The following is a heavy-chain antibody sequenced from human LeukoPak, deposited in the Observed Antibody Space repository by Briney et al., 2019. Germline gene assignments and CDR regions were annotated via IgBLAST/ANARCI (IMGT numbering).Heavy chain of an antibody. V-gene: IGHV1-69*05. CDR3: ASVYYYDSSGQSGAFDI. D-gene: IGHD3-22*01. CDR2: IIPIFGTA. CDR1: GGTFSSYA. J-gene: IGHJ3*02. Sequence: SVKVSCKASGGTFSSYAISWVRQAPGQGLEWMGRIIPIFGTANYAQKFQGRVTITTDESTSTAYMELSSLRSEDTAVYYCASVYYYDSSGQSGAFDIWGQGTMVTVSS.